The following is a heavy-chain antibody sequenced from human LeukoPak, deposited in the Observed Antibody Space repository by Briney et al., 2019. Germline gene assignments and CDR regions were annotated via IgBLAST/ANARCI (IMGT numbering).Heavy chain of an antibody. D-gene: IGHD5-12*01. CDR3: ARDTIVATSEKGYYYYGMDV. CDR1: GDSVSSNSAA. J-gene: IGHJ6*02. V-gene: IGHV6-1*01. CDR2: TYYRSKWYN. Sequence: SQTLSLTCAISGDSVSSNSAAWNWIRQSPSRGLEWLGRTYYRSKWYNDYAVSVTSRITINPDTSKNQFSLQLNSVTPEDTAVYYCARDTIVATSEKGYYYYGMDVWGQGTTVTVSS.